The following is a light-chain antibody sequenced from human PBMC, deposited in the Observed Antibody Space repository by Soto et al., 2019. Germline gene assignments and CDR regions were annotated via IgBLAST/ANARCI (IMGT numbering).Light chain of an antibody. Sequence: EIVLTQSPGPLSLSPGERVTLSCRASTSVGSNYLAWYQQKPGLPPRLLIHGASIRAAGIPDRFSGSRFGTAFTLTISRLEPEDFAVYYCHRYGSTSGFTFGQGTKLEIK. CDR2: GAS. J-gene: IGKJ2*01. CDR3: HRYGSTSGFT. CDR1: TSVGSNY. V-gene: IGKV3-20*01.